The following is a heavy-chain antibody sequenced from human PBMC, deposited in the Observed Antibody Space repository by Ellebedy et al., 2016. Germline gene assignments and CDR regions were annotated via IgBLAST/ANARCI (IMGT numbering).Heavy chain of an antibody. V-gene: IGHV3-33*08. CDR3: ARDSYDFWSGYSNWFDP. J-gene: IGHJ5*02. CDR1: GFTFSSYG. CDR2: IWYDGSNK. D-gene: IGHD3-3*01. Sequence: GESLKISCAASGFTFSSYGVHWVRQAPGKGLEWVAVIWYDGSNKYYADSVKGRFTISRDNSKNKLYLQMNSLRAEDTAVYYCARDSYDFWSGYSNWFDPWGQGTLVTVSS.